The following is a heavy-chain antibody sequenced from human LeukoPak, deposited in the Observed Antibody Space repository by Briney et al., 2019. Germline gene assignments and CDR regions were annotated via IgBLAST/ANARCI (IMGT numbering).Heavy chain of an antibody. Sequence: GGSLRLSCSASGFTFSSYSMNWVRQAPGKGLEWVSSISSSSSYIYYADSVKGRFTISRDNAKNSLYLQMNSLRAEDTAVYYCARNGDYLWFDYWGQGTLVTVSS. CDR3: ARNGDYLWFDY. J-gene: IGHJ4*02. D-gene: IGHD4-17*01. CDR1: GFTFSSYS. CDR2: ISSSSSYI. V-gene: IGHV3-21*01.